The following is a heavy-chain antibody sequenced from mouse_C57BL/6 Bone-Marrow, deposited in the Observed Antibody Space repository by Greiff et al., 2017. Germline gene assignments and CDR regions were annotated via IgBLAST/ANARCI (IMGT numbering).Heavy chain of an antibody. CDR3: ATPTVEDY. CDR2: IYPRDGST. CDR1: GFNIKDYY. Sequence: QVQLQQSGAELVKPGASVKLSCTASGFNIKDYYMHWVKQRPEQGLEWIGYIYPRDGSTKYNEKFKGKATLTADKSSSTAYMQLNSLTSEDSAVYFCATPTVEDYWGQGTTLTVSS. V-gene: IGHV1S12*01. D-gene: IGHD1-1*01. J-gene: IGHJ2*01.